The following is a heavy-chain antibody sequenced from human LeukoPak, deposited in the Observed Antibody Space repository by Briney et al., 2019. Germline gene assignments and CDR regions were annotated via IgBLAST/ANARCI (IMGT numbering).Heavy chain of an antibody. CDR3: AREYSGYYYGWFDP. CDR2: INAGNGNT. V-gene: IGHV1-3*01. J-gene: IGHJ5*02. D-gene: IGHD3-22*01. Sequence: ASVKVSCKASGYTVTSYAMHWVRQAPGQRLEWMGWINAGNGNTKYSQKFQGRVTITRDTSASTAYMELSSLRSEDTAVYYCAREYSGYYYGWFDPWGQGTLVTVSS. CDR1: GYTVTSYA.